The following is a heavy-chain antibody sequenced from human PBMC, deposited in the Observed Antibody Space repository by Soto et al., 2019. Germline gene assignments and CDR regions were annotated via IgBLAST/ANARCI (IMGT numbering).Heavy chain of an antibody. J-gene: IGHJ4*02. CDR2: ISGSGDST. Sequence: EVQRSESGGGLVQPGGSLRLSCAASGFTVRSYGMSWVRQAPGKGLEWVSVISGSGDSTYYADSVKGRFTISRDNSKNTLYLQMNSLRAEDTAVSYCAKRTSGWYFDYWGQGPLVTVSS. V-gene: IGHV3-23*01. CDR1: GFTVRSYG. D-gene: IGHD6-19*01. CDR3: AKRTSGWYFDY.